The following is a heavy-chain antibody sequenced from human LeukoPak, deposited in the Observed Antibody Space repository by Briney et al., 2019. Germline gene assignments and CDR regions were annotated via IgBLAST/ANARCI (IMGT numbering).Heavy chain of an antibody. CDR2: ISGSGGST. D-gene: IGHD6-13*01. V-gene: IGHV3-23*01. J-gene: IGHJ4*02. CDR3: GKGYHSSAWYYFDH. Sequence: GGSLRLSCEASGFTFGNYSMGWVRQAPGKGLEWVSGISGSGGSTNYPASVKGRFTISRDNSKNTLYLQMNSLRAEDTAVFYCGKGYHSSAWYYFDHWGQGTLVTVSS. CDR1: GFTFGNYS.